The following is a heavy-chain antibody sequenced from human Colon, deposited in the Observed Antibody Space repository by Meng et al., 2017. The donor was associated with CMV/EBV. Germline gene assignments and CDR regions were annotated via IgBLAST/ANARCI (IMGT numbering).Heavy chain of an antibody. J-gene: IGHJ6*02. CDR1: GFTFRSYS. V-gene: IGHV3-30*02. D-gene: IGHD1-26*01. CDR2: IHYEGTNK. CDR3: AKDGQEWELLQYYYGMDV. Sequence: GESLKISGATSGFTFRSYSMHWVRQAPGKGLEWVAFIHYEGTNKYYADSVKGRFTISRDNSKNTLYLQMNSLRGEDTAVYYCAKDGQEWELLQYYYGMDVWGQGTTVTVSS.